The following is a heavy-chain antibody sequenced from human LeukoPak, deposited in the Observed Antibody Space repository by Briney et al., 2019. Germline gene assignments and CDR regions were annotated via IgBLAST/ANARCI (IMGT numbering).Heavy chain of an antibody. CDR1: GFIFRTYW. V-gene: IGHV3-7*03. CDR2: IGRDGSDK. Sequence: GGSLRLSCAASGFIFRTYWMSWVRQAPGTGVEWVANIGRDGSDKNYVGSVKGQLTISTDKAKNTLYLQMNGLRAEDTAVYYCARELVVTAARGPEHDYWGQGIQVTVSS. J-gene: IGHJ4*02. CDR3: ARELVVTAARGPEHDY. D-gene: IGHD2-2*01.